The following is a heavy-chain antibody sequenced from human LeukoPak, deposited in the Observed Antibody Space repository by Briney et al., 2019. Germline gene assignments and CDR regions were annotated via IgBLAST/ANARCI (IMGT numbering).Heavy chain of an antibody. CDR2: ITSGGGT. CDR3: AKSVGSGSYYNNDC. J-gene: IGHJ4*02. V-gene: IGHV3-23*01. D-gene: IGHD3-10*01. Sequence: GGSLRLSCAASGFTFSSYAMTWVRQAPGQGLEWVSGITSGGGTYYADSVKGRFTISRDNSKNTLYVQMNSLRAEDTAVYHCAKSVGSGSYYNNDCWDQGTLVTV. CDR1: GFTFSSYA.